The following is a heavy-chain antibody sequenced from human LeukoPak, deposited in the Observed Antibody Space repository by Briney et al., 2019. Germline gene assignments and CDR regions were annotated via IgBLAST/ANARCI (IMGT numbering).Heavy chain of an antibody. Sequence: ASVKVSCKASGYTFTSYDINWVRQATGQGLEWMGWMNPNSGNTGYAQKFQGRVTMTRNTSISTAYVELSSLRSEDTAVYYCARVQSYYYGSGSAFDIWGQGTMVTVSS. CDR3: ARVQSYYYGSGSAFDI. CDR2: MNPNSGNT. CDR1: GYTFTSYD. V-gene: IGHV1-8*01. D-gene: IGHD3-10*01. J-gene: IGHJ3*02.